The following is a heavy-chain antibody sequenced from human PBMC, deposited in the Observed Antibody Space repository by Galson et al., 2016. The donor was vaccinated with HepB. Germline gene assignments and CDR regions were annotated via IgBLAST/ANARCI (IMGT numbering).Heavy chain of an antibody. CDR1: GFTFSSYA. Sequence: SLRLSCAASGFTFSSYALNWVRQAPGKGLEWVSYIGSRSSPIHYADSVKGRFTISRDNSKNTLYLQMNSLRAEDTAVYYCARGFRLGDLSSPRERDAFDMWGQGTMVTVSS. J-gene: IGHJ3*02. CDR2: IGSRSSPI. D-gene: IGHD3-16*02. CDR3: ARGFRLGDLSSPRERDAFDM. V-gene: IGHV3-48*01.